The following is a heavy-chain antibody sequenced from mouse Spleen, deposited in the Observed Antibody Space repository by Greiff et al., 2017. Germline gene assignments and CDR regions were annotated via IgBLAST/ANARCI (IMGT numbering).Heavy chain of an antibody. J-gene: IGHJ4*01. D-gene: IGHD2-14*01. Sequence: EVKLVESGGGLVQSGRSLRLSCATSGFTFSDFYMEWVRQAPGKGLEWIAASRNKANDYTTEYSASVKGRFIVSRDTSQSILYLQMNALRAEDTAIYYCARGAYYRYDGAMDYWGQGTSVTVSS. CDR2: SRNKANDYTT. CDR3: ARGAYYRYDGAMDY. V-gene: IGHV7-1*01. CDR1: GFTFSDFY.